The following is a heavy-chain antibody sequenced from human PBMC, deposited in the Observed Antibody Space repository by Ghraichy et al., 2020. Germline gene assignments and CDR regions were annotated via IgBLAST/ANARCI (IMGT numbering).Heavy chain of an antibody. V-gene: IGHV4-59*01. CDR3: ARAGGQLEYYYYYGMDV. J-gene: IGHJ6*02. D-gene: IGHD2-2*01. Sequence: LTCTVSGGSISSYYWSWIRQPPGKGLEWIGYIYYSGSTNYNPSLKSRVTISVDTSKNQFSLKLSSVTAADTAVYYCARAGGQLEYYYYYGMDVWGQGTTVTVSS. CDR1: GGSISSYY. CDR2: IYYSGST.